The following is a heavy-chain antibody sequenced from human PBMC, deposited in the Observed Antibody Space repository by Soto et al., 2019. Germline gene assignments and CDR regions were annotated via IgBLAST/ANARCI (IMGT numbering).Heavy chain of an antibody. CDR3: AKDRAFWSGYPDWFDP. CDR2: ISGSGGST. CDR1: GFTFSSYA. V-gene: IGHV3-23*01. Sequence: EVQLLESGGGLVQPGGSLRLSCAASGFTFSSYAMSWVRQAPGKGLEWVSAISGSGGSTYYADSGKGRFTISRDNSKNTLYLQMNSLRAEDTAVYYCAKDRAFWSGYPDWFDPWGQGTLVTVSS. J-gene: IGHJ5*02. D-gene: IGHD3-3*01.